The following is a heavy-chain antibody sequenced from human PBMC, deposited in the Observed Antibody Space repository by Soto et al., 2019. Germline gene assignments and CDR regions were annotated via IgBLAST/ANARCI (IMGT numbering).Heavy chain of an antibody. V-gene: IGHV3-23*01. D-gene: IGHD4-17*01. J-gene: IGHJ3*02. CDR2: ISGSGGST. Sequence: GGSLRLSCAASGFTFSSYGMHWVRQAPGKGLEWVAVISGSGGSTYYADSVKGRFTISRDNSKNTLYLQMNSLRAEDTAVYYCARRMTTVTGDAFDIWGQGTMVTVSS. CDR1: GFTFSSYG. CDR3: ARRMTTVTGDAFDI.